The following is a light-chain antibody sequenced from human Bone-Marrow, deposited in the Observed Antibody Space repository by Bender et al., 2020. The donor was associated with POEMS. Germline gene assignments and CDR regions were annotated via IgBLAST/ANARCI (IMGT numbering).Light chain of an antibody. CDR3: AVWDDSLNGWV. CDR2: EVN. V-gene: IGLV2-8*01. Sequence: QSALTQPPSASGSPGQSVTISCAGTSSDIGAYKYVPWYQQHPGKAPKLIIYEVNKRPSGVPDRFSGSKTGNTASLTVSGLQPEDEADYYCAVWDDSLNGWVFGGGTKLTVL. CDR1: SSDIGAYKY. J-gene: IGLJ3*02.